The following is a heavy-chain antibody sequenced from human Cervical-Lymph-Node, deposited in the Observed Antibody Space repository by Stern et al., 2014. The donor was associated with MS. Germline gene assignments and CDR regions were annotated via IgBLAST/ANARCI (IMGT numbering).Heavy chain of an antibody. V-gene: IGHV5-51*01. CDR2: IYPGDSET. J-gene: IGHJ4*02. CDR1: GFKFSIYW. CDR3: ARQTTAWASDV. D-gene: IGHD1-14*01. Sequence: EVQLVQSGAELIRPGESLKISCKGSGFKFSIYWIAWVRQMPGKGLEWMGFIYPGDSETRCSPSFQGQFTMSADKSTSTAYLQWSSLNASDTAMYFCARQTTAWASDVWGQGTLVTVSS.